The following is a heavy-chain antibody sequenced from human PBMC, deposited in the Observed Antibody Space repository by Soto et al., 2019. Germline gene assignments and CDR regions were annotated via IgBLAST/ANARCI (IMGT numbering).Heavy chain of an antibody. Sequence: GGSLRLSCAASGFTFSSYSMNWVRQAPGKGLEWVSSISSSSSYIYYADSVKGRFTISRDKAKNSLYLQMNSLRAEDTAVYYCARTWGGDGYRSSWSRLSAHFQHWGQGTLVTVSS. V-gene: IGHV3-21*01. CDR2: ISSSSSYI. J-gene: IGHJ1*01. CDR1: GFTFSSYS. D-gene: IGHD6-13*01. CDR3: ARTWGGDGYRSSWSRLSAHFQH.